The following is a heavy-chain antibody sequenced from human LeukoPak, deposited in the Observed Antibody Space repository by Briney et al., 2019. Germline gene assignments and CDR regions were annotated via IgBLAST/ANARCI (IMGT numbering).Heavy chain of an antibody. CDR2: SNPSGDST. Sequence: ASVKVSCKASGYTFTNYYIHWVRQAPGHGLEWLGISNPSGDSTNYAQKFQGRVTTTRDTSTSTVYMDLSSLRSEDTAVYYCARWTTTFLDYWGQGTLVTVSS. CDR1: GYTFTNYY. D-gene: IGHD1-1*01. J-gene: IGHJ4*02. V-gene: IGHV1-46*01. CDR3: ARWTTTFLDY.